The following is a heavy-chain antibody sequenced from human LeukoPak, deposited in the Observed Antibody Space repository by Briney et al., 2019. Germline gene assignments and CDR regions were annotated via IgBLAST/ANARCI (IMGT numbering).Heavy chain of an antibody. CDR3: ARDRGYFY. Sequence: GGSPRLSCAASGFTFSSYGMHWVRQVPGKGLEWVANVDQDGSEEYYVDSVKGRFTISRDNAKNSLYLQMNSLRAEDTAVYYCARDRGYFYWGQGTLVTVSS. CDR1: GFTFSSYG. CDR2: VDQDGSEE. D-gene: IGHD5-18*01. V-gene: IGHV3-7*01. J-gene: IGHJ4*02.